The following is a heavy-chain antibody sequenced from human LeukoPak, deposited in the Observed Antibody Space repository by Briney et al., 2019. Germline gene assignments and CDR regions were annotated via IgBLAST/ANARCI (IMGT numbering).Heavy chain of an antibody. D-gene: IGHD1-26*01. J-gene: IGHJ2*01. CDR2: IYYSGST. V-gene: IGHV4-59*01. CDR3: AREENPQGGGSYFSRYFDL. CDR1: GGSISSYY. Sequence: SETPSLTCTVSGGSISSYYWSWIRQPPGKGLEWVGYIYYSGSTNYNPSLKSRVTISVDTSKNQFSLKLSSVTAADTAVYYCAREENPQGGGSYFSRYFDLWGRGTLVTVSS.